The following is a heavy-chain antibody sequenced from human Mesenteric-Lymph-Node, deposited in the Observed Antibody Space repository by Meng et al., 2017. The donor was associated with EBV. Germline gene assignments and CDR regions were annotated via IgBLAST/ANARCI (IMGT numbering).Heavy chain of an antibody. CDR3: VRDRVGSYGTL. D-gene: IGHD1-26*01. Sequence: QVQLQESGPGLVKPSETLSLTCTVSGDSVRSSGYYWSWIRQPPGKRLEWIGYIYYGGSTNYSPSLKSRVTISIDTSKNQFSLRLSSVTAADTAVYYCVRDRVGSYGTLWGQGTLVTVSS. J-gene: IGHJ4*02. CDR2: IYYGGST. V-gene: IGHV4-61*08. CDR1: GDSVRSSGYY.